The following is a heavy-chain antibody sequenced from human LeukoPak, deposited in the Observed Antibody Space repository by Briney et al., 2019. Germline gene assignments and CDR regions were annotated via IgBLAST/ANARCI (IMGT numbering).Heavy chain of an antibody. CDR3: AKDRQWVVGARFYFDY. V-gene: IGHV3-23*01. CDR2: ISGSGGST. CDR1: GFTFSSYG. J-gene: IGHJ4*02. D-gene: IGHD1-26*01. Sequence: HAGGSLRLSCAASGFTFSSYGMSWVRQAPGKGLEWVSAISGSGGSTYYADSVKGRFTISRDNSKNTLYLQMNSLRAEDTAVYYCAKDRQWVVGARFYFDYWGQGTLVTVSS.